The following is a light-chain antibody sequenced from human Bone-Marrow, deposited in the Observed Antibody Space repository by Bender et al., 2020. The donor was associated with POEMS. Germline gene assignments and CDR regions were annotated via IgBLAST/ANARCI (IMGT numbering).Light chain of an antibody. Sequence: QSALTQPRSVSGSPGQSVTISCTGDIKENFVSWYQHHPGKAPKLLIYDVKKRPSGVPGRFSGSKSGSTPSRTISGLQADDEAEYYCLSYTSSNNFESVFGGGTKLTVL. CDR1: IKENF. J-gene: IGLJ2*01. CDR3: LSYTSSNNFESV. V-gene: IGLV2-11*01. CDR2: DVK.